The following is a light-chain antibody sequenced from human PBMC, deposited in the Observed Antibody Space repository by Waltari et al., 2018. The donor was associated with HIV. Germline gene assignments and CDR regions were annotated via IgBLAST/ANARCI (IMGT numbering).Light chain of an antibody. CDR3: ATWDSSLRTEV. J-gene: IGLJ3*02. CDR2: DKD. V-gene: IGLV1-51*01. Sequence: QSVLTQPPSVSAALGQKVTISCSGTRSNIVSNYVSWYQHFPGTAPKLIIYDKDKRPSGIPDRFSGAKSGSSATLGITGLLTGDEAIYYCATWDSSLRTEVFGGGTKLTVL. CDR1: RSNIVSNY.